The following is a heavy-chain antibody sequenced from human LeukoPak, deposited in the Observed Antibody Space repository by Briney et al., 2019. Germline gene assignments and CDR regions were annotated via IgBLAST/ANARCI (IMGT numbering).Heavy chain of an antibody. CDR3: ARGSTIFGVVILDY. CDR1: GGTFSSYA. Sequence: SVKVSCKASGGTFSSYAISWVRQAPGQGLECMRRIIPIFGTANYAQKFQGRVTITTDESTSTAYMELSSLRSEDTAVYYCARGSTIFGVVILDYWGQGTLVTVSS. V-gene: IGHV1-69*05. CDR2: IIPIFGTA. D-gene: IGHD3-3*01. J-gene: IGHJ4*02.